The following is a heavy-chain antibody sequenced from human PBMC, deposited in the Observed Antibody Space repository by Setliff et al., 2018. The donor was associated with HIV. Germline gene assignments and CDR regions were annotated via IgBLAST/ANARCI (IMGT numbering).Heavy chain of an antibody. CDR1: GGSINSYY. D-gene: IGHD6-13*01. J-gene: IGHJ4*02. Sequence: LSLTCTVPGGSINSYYWSWIRQPAGKGLEWIGRIYSSGSTNYNPSLKSRVTMSVDTSKNQISLKLSSVTAANTAMYYCARRMAAGTFDYWGQGTLVTVSS. CDR2: IYSSGST. V-gene: IGHV4-4*07. CDR3: ARRMAAGTFDY.